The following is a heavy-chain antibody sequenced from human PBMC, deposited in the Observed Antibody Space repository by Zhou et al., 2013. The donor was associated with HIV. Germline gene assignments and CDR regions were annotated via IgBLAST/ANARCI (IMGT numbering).Heavy chain of an antibody. CDR1: GYTFTSYH. CDR2: INPGSGAT. J-gene: IGHJ4*02. V-gene: IGHV1-46*01. Sequence: QVQLVQSGAEVKKPGASVKVSCKASGYTFTSYHMYWVRQAPGQGLEWMGVINPGSGATTYAQKFQGRVTLTRDTTTSTVDMQLWSLTSEDTAVYYCARVVHDSYVRPGPLGYWGQGALVTVSS. CDR3: ARVVHDSYVRPGPLGY. D-gene: IGHD2-21*02.